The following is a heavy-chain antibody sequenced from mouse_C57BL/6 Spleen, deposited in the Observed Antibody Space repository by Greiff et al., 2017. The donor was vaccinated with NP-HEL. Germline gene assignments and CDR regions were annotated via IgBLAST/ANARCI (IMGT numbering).Heavy chain of an antibody. CDR1: GFTFSDYG. D-gene: IGHD3-3*01. J-gene: IGHJ1*03. Sequence: EVMLVESGGGLVQPGGSLKLSCAASGFTFSDYGMAWVRQAPRKGPEWVAFISNLAYSIYYADTVTGRFTISRENAKNTLYLEMSSLRSEDTAMYYCARRVLGGYFDVWGTGTTVTVSS. CDR2: ISNLAYSI. CDR3: ARRVLGGYFDV. V-gene: IGHV5-15*04.